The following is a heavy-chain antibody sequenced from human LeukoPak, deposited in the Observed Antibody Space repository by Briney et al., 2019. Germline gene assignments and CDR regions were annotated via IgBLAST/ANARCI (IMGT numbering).Heavy chain of an antibody. CDR3: ARSAGYCSSTSCYLYHFDY. Sequence: PGGSLRLSCAASGFTFSSYSMNWVRQAPGKGLEWVSSISSSSSYIYYADSVKGRFTISRDNAKNSLYLQMNSLGAEDTAVYYCARSAGYCSSTSCYLYHFDYWGQGTLVTVSS. V-gene: IGHV3-21*01. J-gene: IGHJ4*02. D-gene: IGHD2-2*01. CDR1: GFTFSSYS. CDR2: ISSSSSYI.